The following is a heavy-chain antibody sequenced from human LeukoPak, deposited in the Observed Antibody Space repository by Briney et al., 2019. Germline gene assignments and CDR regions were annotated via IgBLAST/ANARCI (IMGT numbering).Heavy chain of an antibody. J-gene: IGHJ4*02. CDR3: ARAGGYSYGTLGY. Sequence: ASVKVSCKASGGTFSGYTISWVRQAPGQGLEWMGRIIPILGIANYAQKFQGRVTITADESTSTAYMELSSLRSEDTAVYYCARAGGYSYGTLGYWGQGTLVTVSS. D-gene: IGHD5-18*01. V-gene: IGHV1-69*02. CDR2: IIPILGIA. CDR1: GGTFSGYT.